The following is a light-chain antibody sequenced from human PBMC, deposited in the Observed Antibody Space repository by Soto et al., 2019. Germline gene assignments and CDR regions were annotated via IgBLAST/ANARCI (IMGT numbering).Light chain of an antibody. V-gene: IGKV3-11*01. CDR2: DAS. CDR1: QNLSPS. Sequence: EIVLTQSPATLSLSPGERATLSCRASQNLSPSLAWYQQKPGQAPRLILYDASTRATGVPARFTGSGSGTDFTLTITSLEPEDFAIYYCQQRTPTRPPMYTFGQGTRLDI. J-gene: IGKJ2*01. CDR3: QQRTPTRPPMYT.